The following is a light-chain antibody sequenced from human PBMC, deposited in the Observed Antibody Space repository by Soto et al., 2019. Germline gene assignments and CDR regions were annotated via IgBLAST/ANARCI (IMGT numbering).Light chain of an antibody. J-gene: IGKJ3*01. CDR2: AAS. V-gene: IGKV1-27*01. CDR1: QGISNY. CDR3: QKYNSAPFT. Sequence: DIQMTQSPSSLSASVGDRVTITCRASQGISNYLAWYQQQPGKVPNLLIYAASTWQSGVPSRFSGSGSATDFTLTINSLHPEDVATYYCQKYNSAPFTCGPGPKVDIK.